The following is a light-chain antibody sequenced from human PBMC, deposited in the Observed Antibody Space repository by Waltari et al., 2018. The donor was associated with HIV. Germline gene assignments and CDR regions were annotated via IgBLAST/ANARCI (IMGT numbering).Light chain of an antibody. CDR3: QQTNSFPIT. Sequence: DIQMTQFPSSVSASVGDRVTLTCRATQGIANWLAWYQQKPGKAPKLLIHGASILQEGVPSRFIGSGSGTIFTLTIKSLQPEDFATYFCQQTNSFPITFGQGTRL. V-gene: IGKV1D-12*01. J-gene: IGKJ5*01. CDR1: QGIANW. CDR2: GAS.